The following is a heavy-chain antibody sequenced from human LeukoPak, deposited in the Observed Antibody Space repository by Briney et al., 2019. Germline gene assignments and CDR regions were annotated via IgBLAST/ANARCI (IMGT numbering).Heavy chain of an antibody. CDR1: GYTFTSYY. J-gene: IGHJ6*02. V-gene: IGHV1-46*01. CDR2: IDPRGGGT. D-gene: IGHD6-13*01. CDR3: ATWGSSSSPLPSMDV. Sequence: ASVNVSCKASGYTFTSYYIHWVRRAPGQGLEWMGIIDPRGGGTTYAQNFQGRVTMTRDTSTGTVYMELSSLTSEDTAVYYCATWGSSSSPLPSMDVWGQGTTVIVSS.